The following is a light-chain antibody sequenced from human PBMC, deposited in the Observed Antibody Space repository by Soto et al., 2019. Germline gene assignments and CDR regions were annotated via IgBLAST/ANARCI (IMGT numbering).Light chain of an antibody. J-gene: IGLJ2*01. V-gene: IGLV1-47*01. CDR1: SSNIGSNY. CDR3: AAWDDSLSGVV. CDR2: RNN. Sequence: QSALTQPTSASGTPGQRVTISCSGSSSNIGSNYVFWYQHLPGTAPKLLIYRNNQRPSGVPDRFSGSKSGTSASLAISGLRSEDETDYYCAAWDDSLSGVVFGGGTKVTVL.